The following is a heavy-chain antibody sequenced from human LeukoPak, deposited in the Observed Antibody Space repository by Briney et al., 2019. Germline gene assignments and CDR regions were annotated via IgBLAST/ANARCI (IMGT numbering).Heavy chain of an antibody. CDR1: GFTFSSYG. CDR3: ANARIGIAVAGNPFDY. V-gene: IGHV3-30*18. D-gene: IGHD6-19*01. Sequence: GGSLRLSCAASGFTFSSYGMHWVRQAPGKGLEWVAVISYDGSNKYYADSVKGRFTISRDNSKNTLYLQMNSLRAEDTAVYYCANARIGIAVAGNPFDYWGQGTLVTVSS. J-gene: IGHJ4*02. CDR2: ISYDGSNK.